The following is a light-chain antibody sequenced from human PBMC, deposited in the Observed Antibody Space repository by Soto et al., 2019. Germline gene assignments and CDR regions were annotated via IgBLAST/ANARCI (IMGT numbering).Light chain of an antibody. CDR3: QHYGSSPAYT. J-gene: IGKJ2*01. V-gene: IGKV3-20*01. Sequence: EIVLTQSPGTLSLSPGERATLSCRTSQSVSKSYLAWFQQSPGQAPRLLIYSASTRATGIPDRFSGSGSGTDFTLTISRLEPEDFAVYYCQHYGSSPAYTFGQGTKLEIK. CDR2: SAS. CDR1: QSVSKSY.